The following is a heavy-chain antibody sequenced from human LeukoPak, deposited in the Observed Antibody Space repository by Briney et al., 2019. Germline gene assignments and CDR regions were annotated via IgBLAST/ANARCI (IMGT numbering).Heavy chain of an antibody. V-gene: IGHV4-34*01. J-gene: IGHJ5*02. D-gene: IGHD6-13*01. CDR1: GGSFSGYY. CDR3: ARGGPRSAAASFDP. CDR2: INHSGST. Sequence: PSETLSLTCAVYGGSFSGYYWSWIRQPPGKGLEWIGEINHSGSTNCNPSLKSRVTISVDTSKNQFSLKLSSVTAADTAVYYCARGGPRSAAASFDPWGQGTLVTVSS.